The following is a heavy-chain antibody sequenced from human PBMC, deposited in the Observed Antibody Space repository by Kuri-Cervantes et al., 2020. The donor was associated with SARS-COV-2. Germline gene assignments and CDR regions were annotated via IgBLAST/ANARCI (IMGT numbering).Heavy chain of an antibody. Sequence: GESLKISCAASGFTFSSYWMSWVRQAPGKGLVWVSRINSDGSSTSYADSVKGRFTISRDNAKNMLFLQMNSLRAEDTAVYYCVRDGDHWNFDYWGQGTLVTVSS. CDR2: INSDGSST. CDR1: GFTFSSYW. CDR3: VRDGDHWNFDY. J-gene: IGHJ4*02. V-gene: IGHV3-74*01. D-gene: IGHD1-1*01.